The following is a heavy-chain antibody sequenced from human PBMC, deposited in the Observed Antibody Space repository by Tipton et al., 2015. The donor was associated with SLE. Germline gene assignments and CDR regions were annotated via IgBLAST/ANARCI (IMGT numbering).Heavy chain of an antibody. Sequence: TLSLTCAVYGGSFSGYCWSWIRQPPGKGLEWIGEINHSGSTNYNPSLKSRVTISVDTSKNQFSLKLSSVTAADTAVYYCAGITMVQGVTPWGQGTLVTVSS. CDR2: INHSGST. V-gene: IGHV4-34*03. CDR1: GGSFSGYC. J-gene: IGHJ5*02. D-gene: IGHD3-10*01. CDR3: AGITMVQGVTP.